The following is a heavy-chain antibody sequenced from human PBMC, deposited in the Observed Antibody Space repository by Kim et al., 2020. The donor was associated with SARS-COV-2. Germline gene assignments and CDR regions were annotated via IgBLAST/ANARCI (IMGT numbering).Heavy chain of an antibody. V-gene: IGHV3-48*01. Sequence: GGSLRLSCAASGFTFNSYSMNWVRQAPGKGLEWISYISSSGSSIYYADSVKGRFTISRDKARNLVFLQMNSLRTDDTAVYYCAGRLDYWGQGILVTVPS. CDR1: GFTFNSYS. D-gene: IGHD1-26*01. CDR2: ISSSGSSI. J-gene: IGHJ4*02. CDR3: AGRLDY.